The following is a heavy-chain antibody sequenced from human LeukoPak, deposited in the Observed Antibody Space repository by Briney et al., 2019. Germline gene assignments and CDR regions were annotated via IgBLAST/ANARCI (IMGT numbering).Heavy chain of an antibody. Sequence: ASVKVSCKASGYTFTSYYMHWVRQAPGQGLEWMGWIDPSNGATKYALKFQGRITINRDTYIGTAYMELTNLKSDHTAIYYCASEAYCNGNRCSLQRVASWGQGTLVTVSS. CDR2: IDPSNGAT. V-gene: IGHV1-2*02. CDR1: GYTFTSYY. J-gene: IGHJ4*02. CDR3: ASEAYCNGNRCSLQRVAS. D-gene: IGHD2-15*01.